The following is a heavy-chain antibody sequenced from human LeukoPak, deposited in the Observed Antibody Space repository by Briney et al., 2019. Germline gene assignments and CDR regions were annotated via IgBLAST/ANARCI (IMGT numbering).Heavy chain of an antibody. V-gene: IGHV3-7*01. CDR3: ARVAAMTGTVIDY. D-gene: IGHD6-19*01. CDR1: EFIFSSYW. J-gene: IGHJ4*02. CDR2: IKQDGSEK. Sequence: GGSLRLSCAASEFIFSSYWMSWVRQAPGKGLEGVANIKQDGSEKYYVDSVKARFTISRDNAKNSLFLQMNSLRAEDTAVYYCARVAAMTGTVIDYWGQGTLVTVSS.